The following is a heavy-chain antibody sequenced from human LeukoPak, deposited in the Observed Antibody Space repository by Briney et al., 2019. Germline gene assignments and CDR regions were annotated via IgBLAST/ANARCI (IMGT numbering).Heavy chain of an antibody. V-gene: IGHV4-39*07. Sequence: SETLSLTCTVSGGSINNTSYFWGWIRQPPGKGLEWIGSLYYSGSTYYNPSLKSRVTISVDTSKNQFSLKLSSVTAADTAVYYCARDARRRYYYDSSGYSDWHHFDYWGQGTLVTVSS. D-gene: IGHD3-22*01. CDR1: GGSINNTSYF. CDR3: ARDARRRYYYDSSGYSDWHHFDY. J-gene: IGHJ4*02. CDR2: LYYSGST.